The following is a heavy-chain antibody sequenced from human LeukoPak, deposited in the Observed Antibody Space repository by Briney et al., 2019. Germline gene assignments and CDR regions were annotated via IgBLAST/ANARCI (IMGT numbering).Heavy chain of an antibody. CDR1: GGSISSYY. Sequence: SETLSLTCTVSGGSISSYYWSWIRQPPGKGLEWIGYIYYSGSTNYNPSLKSRVTISVDTSKNQFSLKLSSVTAADTAVYYCAREIYDFWSGYHYGGFDYWGQGTLVTVSS. CDR3: AREIYDFWSGYHYGGFDY. J-gene: IGHJ4*02. CDR2: IYYSGST. D-gene: IGHD3-3*01. V-gene: IGHV4-59*01.